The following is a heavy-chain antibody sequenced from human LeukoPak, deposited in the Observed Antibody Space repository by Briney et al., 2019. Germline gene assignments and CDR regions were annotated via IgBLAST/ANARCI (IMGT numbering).Heavy chain of an antibody. CDR2: IYTSGSA. CDR3: ARGSGTTSDYYYMDV. J-gene: IGHJ6*03. V-gene: IGHV4-4*07. CDR1: GGSISSYY. Sequence: PSETLSLNCSVSGGSISSYYWSWIRQPAGKGLAWIGRIYTSGSANYNPSLKSRVTMSVDTSKNQFSLKLSSVTAADTAVYYCARGSGTTSDYYYMDVWGKGTTVTVSS. D-gene: IGHD1-7*01.